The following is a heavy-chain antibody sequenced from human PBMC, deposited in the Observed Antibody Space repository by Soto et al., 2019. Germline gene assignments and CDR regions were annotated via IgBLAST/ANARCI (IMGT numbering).Heavy chain of an antibody. CDR1: GGTFSSYA. Sequence: SSLRVSCRASGGTFSSYAISWVRQAPGQWLEWMGGIIPIFGRANYAHKFQGRVTITADEYTSTAYMGLSSLRSADTDVYYRARVIVRATYNWVGTGGRRTMVTVS. CDR2: IIPIFGRA. V-gene: IGHV1-69*13. J-gene: IGHJ5*02. D-gene: IGHD1-26*01. CDR3: ARVIVRATYNWVGT.